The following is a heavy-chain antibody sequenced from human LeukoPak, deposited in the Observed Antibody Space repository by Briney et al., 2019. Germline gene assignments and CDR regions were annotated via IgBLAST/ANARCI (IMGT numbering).Heavy chain of an antibody. CDR1: GFTFDDYA. V-gene: IGHV3-9*03. J-gene: IGHJ4*02. CDR2: ISWNSGSI. D-gene: IGHD1-1*01. CDR3: AKANWNDEGVFDY. Sequence: SLRLSCAASGFTFDDYAMHWVRQAPGKGLEWVSGISWNSGSIGYADSVKGRFTISRDNAKNSLYLQMNSLRAEDMALYYCAKANWNDEGVFDYWGQGTLVTVSS.